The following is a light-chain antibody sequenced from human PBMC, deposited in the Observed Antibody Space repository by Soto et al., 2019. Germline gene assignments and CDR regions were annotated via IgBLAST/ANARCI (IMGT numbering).Light chain of an antibody. V-gene: IGKV1-9*01. Sequence: IQFTQSPSSLSASVGDRVTITCRASQGISSYLAWYQQKPGKAPKLPIYAASTLQSGVPSRFSGSGSGTDFTLTISSLQPEDFATYYCQQLNSYPITFGQGTRLEIK. CDR1: QGISSY. CDR3: QQLNSYPIT. J-gene: IGKJ5*01. CDR2: AAS.